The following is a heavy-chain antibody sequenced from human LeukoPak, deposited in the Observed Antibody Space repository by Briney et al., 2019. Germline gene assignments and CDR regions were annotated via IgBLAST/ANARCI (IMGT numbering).Heavy chain of an antibody. CDR2: VSYSGTT. V-gene: IGHV4-39*01. Sequence: SETLSLTCIVSGASINTSPYYWDWIRQPPGKGLEWIGSVSYSGTTYYNPSLKSRVTISVDTSKNQLYLKVASMTAADTAVYYCARQQPGQQAPLRNWGQGTLVTVSS. CDR3: ARQQPGQQAPLRN. J-gene: IGHJ4*02. D-gene: IGHD6-13*01. CDR1: GASINTSPYY.